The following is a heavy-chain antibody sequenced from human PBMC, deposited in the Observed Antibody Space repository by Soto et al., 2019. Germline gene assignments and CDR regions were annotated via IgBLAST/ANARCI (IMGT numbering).Heavy chain of an antibody. CDR3: ARDRFSYGIDY. Sequence: LCGGSISSGGYYWSWIRQHPGKGLEWIGYIYYSGSTYYNPSLKSRVTISVDTSKNQFSLKLSSVTAADTVVYYCARDRFSYGIDYWGQGTLVTVSS. J-gene: IGHJ4*02. CDR1: GGSISSGGYY. CDR2: IYYSGST. V-gene: IGHV4-31*02. D-gene: IGHD5-18*01.